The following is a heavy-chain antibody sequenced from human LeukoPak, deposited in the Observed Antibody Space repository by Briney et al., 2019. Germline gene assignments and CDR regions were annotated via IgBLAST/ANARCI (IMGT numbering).Heavy chain of an antibody. CDR3: ARQSSTDYYYYGLNV. V-gene: IGHV6-1*01. Sequence: SQTLSLTCVISGDRVSSNSAAWNWIRQSPSRGLEWLGRTYYRSKWHYDYAESVKRRITVNPDTPKNQFSLQLNSVTPEDTAVYYCARQSSTDYYYYGLNVWGQGTTVAVSS. D-gene: IGHD1-1*01. J-gene: IGHJ6*02. CDR2: TYYRSKWHY. CDR1: GDRVSSNSAA.